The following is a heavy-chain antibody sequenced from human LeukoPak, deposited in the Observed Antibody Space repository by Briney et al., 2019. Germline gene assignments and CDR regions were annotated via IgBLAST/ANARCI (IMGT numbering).Heavy chain of an antibody. CDR3: ARGGSYYLWFDP. J-gene: IGHJ5*02. CDR2: ISTNNINT. V-gene: IGHV1-18*01. Sequence: GASVKVSCKASGYTFTSYGISWVRQAPGQGLEWMGWISTNNINTNYAQNFQGRVTMTTDTSTSTAYMELRSLRFDDTAVYYCARGGSYYLWFDPWGQGTLVTVSS. CDR1: GYTFTSYG. D-gene: IGHD1-26*01.